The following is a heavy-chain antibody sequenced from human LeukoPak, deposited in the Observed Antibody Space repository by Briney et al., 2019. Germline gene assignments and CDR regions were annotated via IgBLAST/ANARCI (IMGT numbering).Heavy chain of an antibody. Sequence: ASVKVSCKASGYTFTSYYMHWVRQAPGQGLEWMGLINPTGGSTGYAQKFQGRVTMTRDMSTSTDYMELSRLRSEDTAIYYCARDQGGVVLTSTQPLYYFDSWGQGTLVTVSS. V-gene: IGHV1-46*01. J-gene: IGHJ4*02. CDR1: GYTFTSYY. CDR2: INPTGGST. CDR3: ARDQGGVVLTSTQPLYYFDS. D-gene: IGHD2-21*02.